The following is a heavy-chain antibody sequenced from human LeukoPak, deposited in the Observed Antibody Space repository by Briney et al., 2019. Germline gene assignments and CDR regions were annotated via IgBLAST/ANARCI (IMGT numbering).Heavy chain of an antibody. Sequence: PGGSLRLSCAASGFTFSSYAMSWVRQAPGKGLEWVSAISGSGGSTYYADSVKGRFTISRDNSKNTLYLQMNSLRAEDTAVYYCAKEGPGHYDFWSGYYREVYYYYYMDVWGKGTTVTVSS. CDR1: GFTFSSYA. CDR3: AKEGPGHYDFWSGYYREVYYYYYMDV. CDR2: ISGSGGST. D-gene: IGHD3-3*01. V-gene: IGHV3-23*01. J-gene: IGHJ6*03.